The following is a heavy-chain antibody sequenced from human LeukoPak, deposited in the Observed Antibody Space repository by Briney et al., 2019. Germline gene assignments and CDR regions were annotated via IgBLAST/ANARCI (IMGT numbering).Heavy chain of an antibody. CDR2: ISSGSTI. CDR1: GFTFSDYY. V-gene: IGHV3-11*04. J-gene: IGHJ3*02. D-gene: IGHD3-16*01. Sequence: PGGSLRLSCAASGFTFSDYYMSWMRQAPGKGLEWVSYISSGSTINYADSVKGRFTISRDNAKNSLYLQMNSLRAEDTAVNYCARDKGDGTFDIWGQGTMVTVSS. CDR3: ARDKGDGTFDI.